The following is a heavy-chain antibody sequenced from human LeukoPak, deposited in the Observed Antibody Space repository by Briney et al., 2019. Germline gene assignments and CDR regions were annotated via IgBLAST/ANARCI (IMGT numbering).Heavy chain of an antibody. CDR1: GGXFSGYY. CDR3: ARDPGDILTGYPYDY. CDR2: INHSGST. D-gene: IGHD3-9*01. J-gene: IGHJ4*02. V-gene: IGHV4-34*01. Sequence: SETLSLTCAVYGGXFSGYYWSWIRQPPGKGLEWIGEINHSGSTNYNPSLKSRVTISVDTSKNQFSLKLSSVTAADTAVYYCARDPGDILTGYPYDYWGQGTLVTVSS.